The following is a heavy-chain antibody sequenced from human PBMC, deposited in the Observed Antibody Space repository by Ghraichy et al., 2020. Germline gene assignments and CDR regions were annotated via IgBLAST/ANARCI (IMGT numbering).Heavy chain of an antibody. Sequence: GGSLRLSCAAFGITFEEHGTHWVRQSPGKGLEWVSGIIWRSGRIEYADSVKGRFTVSRDNSKRLLYLQMNSLRAEDTALYYCVTDFFPGGAAVWGQGTTVTVS. CDR2: IIWRSGRI. J-gene: IGHJ6*02. CDR1: GITFEEHG. V-gene: IGHV3-9*01. CDR3: VTDFFPGGAAV. D-gene: IGHD3-10*01.